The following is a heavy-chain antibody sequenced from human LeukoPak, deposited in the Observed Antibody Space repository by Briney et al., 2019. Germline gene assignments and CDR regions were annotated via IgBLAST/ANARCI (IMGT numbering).Heavy chain of an antibody. CDR3: ARGLGTGWIQLWLRAAAFDI. V-gene: IGHV4-38-2*02. D-gene: IGHD5-18*01. CDR1: GYSISSGYY. J-gene: IGHJ3*02. Sequence: SETLSLTCTVSGYSISSGYYWGWIRPPPGKGLEWIGSIYHSGSTYYNPSLKSRVTISVDTSKNQFSLKLSSVTAADTAVYYCARGLGTGWIQLWLRAAAFDIWGQGTMVTVSS. CDR2: IYHSGST.